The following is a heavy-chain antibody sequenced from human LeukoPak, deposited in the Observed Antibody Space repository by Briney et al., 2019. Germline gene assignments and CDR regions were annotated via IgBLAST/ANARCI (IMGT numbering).Heavy chain of an antibody. CDR3: ARDLWFGELSYYGMDV. J-gene: IGHJ6*04. CDR1: GGSISSGGYY. D-gene: IGHD3-10*01. Sequence: SQTLSLTCTVSGGSISSGGYYWSWIRQHPGKGLEWLGYIYYSGSTYYNPSLKSRVTISVDTSKNQFSLKLSSVTAADTAVYYCARDLWFGELSYYGMDVWGKGTTVTVSS. CDR2: IYYSGST. V-gene: IGHV4-31*03.